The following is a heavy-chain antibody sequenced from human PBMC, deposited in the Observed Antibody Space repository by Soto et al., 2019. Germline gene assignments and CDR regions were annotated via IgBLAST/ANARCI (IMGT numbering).Heavy chain of an antibody. Sequence: SETLSLTCTVSGGSISSYYWRWIRQPPGKGLEWIGYIYYSGSTNYNPSLKSRVTISVDTSKNQFSLKLSSVTAADTAVYYCAGMITFGGVIVSGAFDIWGQGTMVT. CDR2: IYYSGST. D-gene: IGHD3-16*02. CDR1: GGSISSYY. J-gene: IGHJ3*02. CDR3: AGMITFGGVIVSGAFDI. V-gene: IGHV4-59*08.